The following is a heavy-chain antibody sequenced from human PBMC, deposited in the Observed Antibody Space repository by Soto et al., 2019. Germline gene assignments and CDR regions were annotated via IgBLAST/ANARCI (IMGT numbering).Heavy chain of an antibody. V-gene: IGHV1-69*12. D-gene: IGHD2-15*01. CDR3: ARVLTVVKSFHYWYFDL. J-gene: IGHJ2*01. CDR1: GGTFSSYA. CDR2: IIPIFGTT. Sequence: QAQLVQSGAEVKKPGSSVKVSCKASGGTFSSYAISWVRQAPGQGLEWMGGIIPIFGTTNYAQKFQGRVTITADESTSTSYMELSSLRSEDTAMDYCARVLTVVKSFHYWYFDLWGRGTLVTVSS.